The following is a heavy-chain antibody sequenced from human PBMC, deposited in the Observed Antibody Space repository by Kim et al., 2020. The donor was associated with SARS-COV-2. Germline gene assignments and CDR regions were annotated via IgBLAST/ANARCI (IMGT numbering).Heavy chain of an antibody. Sequence: DSVKVSFKSSFSTFTGYYMHWVRQAPGQGLEWMGWINPNSGGTNYAQKFQGWVTMTRDTSISTAYMELSRLRSDDTAVYYCARGADTVTTWFDPWGQGTL. CDR1: FSTFTGYY. J-gene: IGHJ5*02. D-gene: IGHD4-17*01. CDR3: ARGADTVTTWFDP. V-gene: IGHV1-2*04. CDR2: INPNSGGT.